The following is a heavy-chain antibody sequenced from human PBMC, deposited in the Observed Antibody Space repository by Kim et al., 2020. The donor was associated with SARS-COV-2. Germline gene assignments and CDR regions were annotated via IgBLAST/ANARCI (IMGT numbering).Heavy chain of an antibody. D-gene: IGHD3-10*01. CDR3: TTDHYGSGSYFGYYYYYGMDV. Sequence: GGSLRLSCAASGFTFSNAWMSWVRQAPGKGLEWVGRIKSKTDGGTTDYAAPVKGRFTISRDDSKNTLYLQMNSLKTGDTAVYYCTTDHYGSGSYFGYYYYYGMDVWGQGTTVTVSS. V-gene: IGHV3-15*01. J-gene: IGHJ6*02. CDR2: IKSKTDGGTT. CDR1: GFTFSNAW.